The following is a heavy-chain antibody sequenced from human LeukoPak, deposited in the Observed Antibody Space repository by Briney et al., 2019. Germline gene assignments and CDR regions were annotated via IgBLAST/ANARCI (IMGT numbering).Heavy chain of an antibody. CDR3: ARDPYSGNYGSYYYYYMDV. D-gene: IGHD3-22*01. V-gene: IGHV3-21*01. J-gene: IGHJ6*03. CDR1: GFTFSSYS. Sequence: GSLRLSCAASGFTFSSYSMNWVRQAPGKALEWVSSITSSGTYIFYADSVKGRFTISRDNAKNSLYLQINSLGPEDTAVYFCARDPYSGNYGSYYYYYMDVWGKGTTVTVSS. CDR2: ITSSGTYI.